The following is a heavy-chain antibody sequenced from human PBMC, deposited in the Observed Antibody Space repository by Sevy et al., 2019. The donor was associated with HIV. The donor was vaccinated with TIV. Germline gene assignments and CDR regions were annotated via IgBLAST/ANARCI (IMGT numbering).Heavy chain of an antibody. V-gene: IGHV3-20*04. J-gene: IGHJ4*02. Sequence: GGSLRLSCAASGFVFEDYGMNWVRQAPGKGLECVSGINWNGGSTGYAHSVKDRFTISRDNAKNSLYLQMNSLRAEDTAIYYRARERSCGGACYYFDTWGQGALVTVSS. CDR1: GFVFEDYG. D-gene: IGHD2-21*02. CDR3: ARERSCGGACYYFDT. CDR2: INWNGGST.